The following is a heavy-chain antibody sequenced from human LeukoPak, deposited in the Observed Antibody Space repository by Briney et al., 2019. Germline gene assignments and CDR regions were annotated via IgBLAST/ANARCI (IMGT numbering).Heavy chain of an antibody. CDR1: GGSVSSYY. J-gene: IGHJ5*02. D-gene: IGHD3-3*01. Sequence: PSETLSLTCTVSGGSVSSYYWSRIRQPPGKGLEWIAYMYYSGSTNYNPSLRSRVTISVDTSKNQFSLKLSSVTAADTAVYYCAKGGAYYEFWTGYYRGQTWFDPWGQGILVTVSS. V-gene: IGHV4-59*08. CDR2: MYYSGST. CDR3: AKGGAYYEFWTGYYRGQTWFDP.